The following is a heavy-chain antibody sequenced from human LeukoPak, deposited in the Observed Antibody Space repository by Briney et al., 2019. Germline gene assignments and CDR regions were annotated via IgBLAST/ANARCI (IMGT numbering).Heavy chain of an antibody. V-gene: IGHV1-46*01. CDR2: INPSGSST. D-gene: IGHD4-23*01. CDR1: GYTFTSYY. J-gene: IGHJ4*02. Sequence: SVKVPCKASGYTFTSYYMHWVRQAPGQGLEWMGIINPSGSSTSYAQKFQGRVTMTRDTSTSTVYMELSSLRSEDTAVYYCAFDYGGNSGVYGYWGQGTLVTVSS. CDR3: AFDYGGNSGVYGY.